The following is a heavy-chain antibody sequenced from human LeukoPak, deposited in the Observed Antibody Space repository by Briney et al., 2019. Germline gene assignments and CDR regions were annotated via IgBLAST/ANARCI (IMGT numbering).Heavy chain of an antibody. CDR1: ADFTYNYY. CDR2: IFSGGNT. V-gene: IGHV4-4*07. CDR3: ARVNYDFWSAYSPFYYYMDV. D-gene: IGHD3-3*01. Sequence: SETLSLTCTVSADFTYNYYWTWIRQPAGKGLEWLGHIFSGGNTKYNPSLESQVTMSADTSRKQFSLKLRSVTAADTAVYYCARVNYDFWSAYSPFYYYMDVWDKGTTVTVSS. J-gene: IGHJ6*03.